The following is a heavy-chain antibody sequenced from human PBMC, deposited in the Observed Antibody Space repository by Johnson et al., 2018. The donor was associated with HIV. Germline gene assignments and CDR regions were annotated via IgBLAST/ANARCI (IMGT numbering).Heavy chain of an antibody. J-gene: IGHJ3*02. CDR3: TTDLSTLIRGGRGGHDAFDM. Sequence: VQLVESGGGLVQPGRSLRLPCAASGFTFDDYAMHWVRQAPGKGLEWVGRIKSKTDGGTTDYAAPVKGRFIISRDDSKNTQYLQMNSLKIEGTAVYYCTTDLSTLIRGGRGGHDAFDMWGQGTMVTVSS. CDR2: IKSKTDGGTT. CDR1: GFTFDDYA. V-gene: IGHV3-15*01. D-gene: IGHD3-10*01.